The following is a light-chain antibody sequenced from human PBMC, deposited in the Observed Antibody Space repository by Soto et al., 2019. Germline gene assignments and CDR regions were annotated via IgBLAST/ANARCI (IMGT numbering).Light chain of an antibody. Sequence: QVTNSASTLSVSKEDRVTITCRASQSISSWLAWYQQKPGKAPKLLIYDASSLESGVPSRFSGSGSGTEFTLTISSLQADDVATYYCKLYKSYPSTFGQGAKL. V-gene: IGKV1-5*01. CDR1: QSISSW. CDR2: DAS. CDR3: KLYKSYPST. J-gene: IGKJ1*01.